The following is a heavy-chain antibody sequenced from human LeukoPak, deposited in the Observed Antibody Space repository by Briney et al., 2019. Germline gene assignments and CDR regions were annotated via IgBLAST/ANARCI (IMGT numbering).Heavy chain of an antibody. CDR3: AKYGPQDSGSSHFDY. J-gene: IGHJ4*02. V-gene: IGHV3-23*01. D-gene: IGHD1-26*01. CDR1: GFTFSSYA. Sequence: LTGGALRLSCAASGFTFSSYAMSWVRQAPGKGLGWVSAIRDSGSSTHYADSVKGRFTTSRDNSKNTLFLQMNSLRAEDTAIYYCAKYGPQDSGSSHFDYWGQGALVTVSS. CDR2: IRDSGSST.